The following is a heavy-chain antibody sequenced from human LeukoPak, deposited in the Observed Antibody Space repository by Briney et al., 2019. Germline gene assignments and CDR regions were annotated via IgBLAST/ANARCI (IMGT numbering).Heavy chain of an antibody. CDR3: AGSSSGYDSLFDY. V-gene: IGHV1-69-2*01. D-gene: IGHD3-22*01. CDR2: VDPEDGET. Sequence: ASVKVSCKVSGYTFTDYYMHWVQQAPGKGLEWMGLVDPEDGETVYAEKFQGRATITADTSTDTAYMELSSLRSEDTAVYYCAGSSSGYDSLFDYWGQGTLVTVSS. J-gene: IGHJ4*02. CDR1: GYTFTDYY.